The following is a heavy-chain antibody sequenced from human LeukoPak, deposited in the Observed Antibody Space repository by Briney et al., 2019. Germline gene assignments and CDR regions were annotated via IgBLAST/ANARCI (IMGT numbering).Heavy chain of an antibody. CDR1: GFTVSSNY. CDR3: ARFARDGYNYYYYYMDV. J-gene: IGHJ6*03. V-gene: IGHV3-66*02. D-gene: IGHD5-24*01. CDR2: IYSGGST. Sequence: GGSLRLSCAASGFTVSSNYMSWVRQAPGKGLEWVSVIYSGGSTYYADSVKGRFTISRDNSKNTLYLQMNSLRAEDTAVYYCARFARDGYNYYYYYMDVWGKGNTVTVSS.